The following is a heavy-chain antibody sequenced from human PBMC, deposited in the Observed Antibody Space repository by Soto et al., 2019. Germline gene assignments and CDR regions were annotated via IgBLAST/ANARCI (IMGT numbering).Heavy chain of an antibody. CDR1: TFNGNG. CDR3: ARDGRFLEWLSARGMDV. D-gene: IGHD3-3*01. J-gene: IGHJ6*02. CDR2: IWYDGSNK. Sequence: TFNGNGVDFVGRGPGKGLEWVAVIWYDGSNKYYADSVKGRFTISRDNSKNTLYLQMNSLRAEDTAVYYCARDGRFLEWLSARGMDVCGQGITVTVSS. V-gene: IGHV3-33*01.